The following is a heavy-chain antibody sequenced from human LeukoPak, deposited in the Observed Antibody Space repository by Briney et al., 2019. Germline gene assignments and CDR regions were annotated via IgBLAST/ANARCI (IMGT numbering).Heavy chain of an antibody. CDR3: ARSPPRVRGVQLFDY. CDR1: GFTFSSYS. CDR2: ISSSSSYI. J-gene: IGHJ4*02. Sequence: GGSLRLSCAASGFTFSSYSMNWVRQAPGKGLEWVSSISSSSSYIYYADSVKGRFTISRDNAKNSLYLQMNSLRAEDTAVYYCARSPPRVRGVQLFDYWGQGTLVTVSS. V-gene: IGHV3-21*01. D-gene: IGHD3-10*01.